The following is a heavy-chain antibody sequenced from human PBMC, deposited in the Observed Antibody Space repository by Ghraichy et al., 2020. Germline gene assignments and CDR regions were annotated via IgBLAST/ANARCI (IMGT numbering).Heavy chain of an antibody. V-gene: IGHV3-74*01. J-gene: IGHJ5*02. CDR3: AREKFDP. CDR1: GFTFSNYW. CDR2: INSDGSST. Sequence: GGTLRLSCAASGFTFSNYWMHWVRQAPGKGLVWVSRINSDGSSTDYADSVKGRFTISRDNAKKTLYLQMNSLRDEDTAVYYCAREKFDPWGQGTLVTVSS.